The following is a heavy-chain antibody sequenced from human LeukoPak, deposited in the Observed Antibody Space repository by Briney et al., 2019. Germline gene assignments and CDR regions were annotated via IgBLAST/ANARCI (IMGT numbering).Heavy chain of an antibody. CDR1: GYTFTGYY. CDR3: ARSIAVAGTVYYYYYGMDV. Sequence: EASVKVSCKASGYTFTGYYMHWVRQAPGQGLEWMGWINPNSGGTNYAQKFQGRVTMTRDTSISTAYMELSRLRSDDTAVYYCARSIAVAGTVYYYYYGMDVWGQGTTVTVSS. D-gene: IGHD6-19*01. V-gene: IGHV1-2*02. J-gene: IGHJ6*02. CDR2: INPNSGGT.